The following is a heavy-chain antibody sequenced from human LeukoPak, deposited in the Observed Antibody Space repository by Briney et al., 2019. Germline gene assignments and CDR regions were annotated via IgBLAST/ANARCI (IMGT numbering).Heavy chain of an antibody. Sequence: PGGSLRLSCAASGFTFSNFWMTWVRQAPGKGLEWVASIKHDGNNKYYVDSVKGRFTISRDNAKNSLYLQMDSLRAEDTALYYCARGGAPTFDYWGLGTLVTVSS. D-gene: IGHD3-10*01. CDR3: ARGGAPTFDY. CDR2: IKHDGNNK. V-gene: IGHV3-7*05. CDR1: GFTFSNFW. J-gene: IGHJ4*02.